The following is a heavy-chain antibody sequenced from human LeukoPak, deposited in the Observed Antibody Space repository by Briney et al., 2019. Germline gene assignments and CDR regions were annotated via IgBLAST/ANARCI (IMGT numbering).Heavy chain of an antibody. D-gene: IGHD4-17*01. CDR3: AGRGSGDPYYYYYMDV. J-gene: IGHJ6*03. V-gene: IGHV1-8*01. CDR1: GYTFTSYD. CDR2: MNPNSGNT. Sequence: ASVKVSCKASGYTFTSYDINWVRQATGQGLEWMGWMNPNSGNTGYAQEFQGRVTMTRNTSISTAYMELSSLRSEDTAVYYCAGRGSGDPYYYYYMDVWGKGTTVTVSS.